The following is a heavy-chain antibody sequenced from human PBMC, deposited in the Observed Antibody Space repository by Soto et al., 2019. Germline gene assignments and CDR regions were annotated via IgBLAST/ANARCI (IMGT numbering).Heavy chain of an antibody. CDR2: IRSKAYGGTT. CDR3: TREEEQWLVPGARIDY. CDR1: GFTFGDYA. V-gene: IGHV3-49*03. D-gene: IGHD6-19*01. Sequence: PGGSLRLSCTASGFTFGDYAMSWFRQAPGKGLERVGFIRSKAYGGTTEYAASVKGRFTISRDDSKSIAYLQMNSLKTEDTAVYYCTREEEQWLVPGARIDYWGQGTLVTVSS. J-gene: IGHJ4*02.